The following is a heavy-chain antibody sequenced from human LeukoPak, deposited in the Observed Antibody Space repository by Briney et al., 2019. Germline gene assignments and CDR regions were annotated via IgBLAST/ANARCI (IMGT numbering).Heavy chain of an antibody. V-gene: IGHV4-59*01. CDR3: ARTTVDIVVVPAAMPPGTFDI. CDR2: IYYSGST. CDR1: GGSISSYY. D-gene: IGHD2-2*03. J-gene: IGHJ3*02. Sequence: SETLSLTCTVSGGSISSYYWSWIRQPPEKGLEWIGYIYYSGSTNYNPSLKSRVTISVDTSKNQFSLKLSSVTAADTAVYYCARTTVDIVVVPAAMPPGTFDIWGQGTMVTVSS.